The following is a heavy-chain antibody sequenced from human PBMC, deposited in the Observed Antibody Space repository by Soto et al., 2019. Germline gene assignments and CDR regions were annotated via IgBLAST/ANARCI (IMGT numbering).Heavy chain of an antibody. V-gene: IGHV4-34*01. CDR3: ARYYLPLVRFLEWLLFDY. CDR2: INHSGST. D-gene: IGHD3-3*01. Sequence: SETLSLTCAVYGGSFSGYYWSWIRQPPGKGLECIGEINHSGSTNYNPSLKSRITISVDTSKNQLSLKLRSVTAADTAFYYCARYYLPLVRFLEWLLFDYWGQGTLVTVSS. CDR1: GGSFSGYY. J-gene: IGHJ4*02.